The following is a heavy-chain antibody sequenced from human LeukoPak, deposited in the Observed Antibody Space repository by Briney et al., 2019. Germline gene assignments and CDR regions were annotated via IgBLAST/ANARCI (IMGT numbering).Heavy chain of an antibody. CDR1: GYTFTSYD. Sequence: ASVKVSCKASGYTFTSYDINRVRQAPGQGLEWMGWISAYNGNTNYAQKFQGRVTITADKSTSTAYMELSSLRSEDTAVYYCARGRHYYDSKPPPTDIWGQGTMVTVSS. J-gene: IGHJ3*02. CDR2: ISAYNGNT. CDR3: ARGRHYYDSKPPPTDI. D-gene: IGHD3-22*01. V-gene: IGHV1-18*01.